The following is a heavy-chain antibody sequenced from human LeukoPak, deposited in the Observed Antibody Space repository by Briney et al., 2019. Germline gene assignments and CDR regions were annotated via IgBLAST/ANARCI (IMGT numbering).Heavy chain of an antibody. CDR2: ITSGGSDI. V-gene: IGHV3-21*05. Sequence: NPGGSLRPSCGASGFGFSAAAMHWVRQAPGKGLEWVSYITSGGSDIAYADSVKGRFTISRDNANNTLFLQMSSLRVEDTAVYYCARLITYGGRDYWGQGTLVTVSS. D-gene: IGHD4-23*01. CDR1: GFGFSAAA. CDR3: ARLITYGGRDY. J-gene: IGHJ4*02.